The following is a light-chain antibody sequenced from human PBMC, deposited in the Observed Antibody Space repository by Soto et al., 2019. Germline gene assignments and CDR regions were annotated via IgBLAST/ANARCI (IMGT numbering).Light chain of an antibody. CDR2: AAS. CDR3: LQDHEYPWT. CDR1: QDIGND. Sequence: IQMTQSTSSLSVSVTDRVTSTCRASQDIGNDLGWYQQRPGEAPELLLYAASTLRSGVPSRFSGTGPGTQFTLTINNLQPEDSATYFCLQDHEYPWTFGNGTKVAIK. J-gene: IGKJ1*01. V-gene: IGKV1-6*02.